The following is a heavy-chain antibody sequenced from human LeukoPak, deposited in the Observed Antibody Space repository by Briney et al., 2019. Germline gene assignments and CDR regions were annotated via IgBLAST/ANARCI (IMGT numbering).Heavy chain of an antibody. D-gene: IGHD2-15*01. CDR1: GFTFSSYM. V-gene: IGHV3-21*04. J-gene: IGHJ4*02. CDR2: INSGSTYT. Sequence: GGSLRLSCAASGFTFSSYMMNWVRQAPGKGLEWVSSINSGSTYTYYTESVKGRFTVSRDNSKNTLYLQMNSLRAEDTAVYYCAGYCSGGSCYSGLGYWGQGTLVTVSS. CDR3: AGYCSGGSCYSGLGY.